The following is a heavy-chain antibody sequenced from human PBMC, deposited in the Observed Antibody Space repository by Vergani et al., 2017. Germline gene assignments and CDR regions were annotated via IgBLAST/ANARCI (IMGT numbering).Heavy chain of an antibody. V-gene: IGHV3-23*01. CDR1: GFNFRSYQ. Sequence: EVQLLESGGGLVQPGGSLRLSCAASGFNFRSYQMSWVRQAPGRGLEWVSSISSSDSRTYYADSVRGRVTISRDNYKNTVYLQMDDLRAEDTAVYYCAKDLSVGESADDFRGQGTLVTVSS. CDR3: AKDLSVGESADDF. CDR2: ISSSDSRT. J-gene: IGHJ4*02. D-gene: IGHD2-8*02.